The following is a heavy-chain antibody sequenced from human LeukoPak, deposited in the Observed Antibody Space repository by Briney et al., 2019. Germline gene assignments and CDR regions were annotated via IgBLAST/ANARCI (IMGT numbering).Heavy chain of an antibody. Sequence: PSETLSLTCVVYGGSFSGYYWSWIRQPPGKGLEWIGEINHSGSTNYNPSLKSRVTISVDTSKNQFSLKLSSVTAADTAVYYCARVVATIRSKWFDPWGQGTLVTVSS. CDR1: GGSFSGYY. V-gene: IGHV4-34*01. CDR3: ARVVATIRSKWFDP. D-gene: IGHD5-12*01. CDR2: INHSGST. J-gene: IGHJ5*02.